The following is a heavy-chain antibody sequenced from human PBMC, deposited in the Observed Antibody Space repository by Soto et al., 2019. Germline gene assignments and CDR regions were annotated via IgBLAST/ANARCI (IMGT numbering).Heavy chain of an antibody. D-gene: IGHD1-26*01. V-gene: IGHV4-39*01. J-gene: IGHJ4*02. CDR2: IYYSGNT. CDR3: ASVVGAITRFDY. CDR1: GGSISSSSYY. Sequence: QLQLQESGPGLVKSSETLSLTCTVSGGSISSSSYYWGWIRQSPGKGLEWIGSIYYSGNTYYNPSPKSRATISVDTSKNQVSLKLSSVTAADTAVYYCASVVGAITRFDYWGQGTLVTVSS.